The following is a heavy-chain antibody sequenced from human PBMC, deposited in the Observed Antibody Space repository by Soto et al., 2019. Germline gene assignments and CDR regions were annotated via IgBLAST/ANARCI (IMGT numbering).Heavy chain of an antibody. CDR1: GGSISSYY. J-gene: IGHJ4*02. V-gene: IGHV4-59*01. CDR2: IYYSGST. Sequence: QVQLQESGPGLVKPSETLSLTCTVSGGSISSYYWSWIRQPPGKGLEWIGFIYYSGSTHYNPSLKRRVTISVDTSKNQFSLKLSSVTAADTAVYYCARTLLHYYDSSGYFDYWGQGTLVTVSS. CDR3: ARTLLHYYDSSGYFDY. D-gene: IGHD3-22*01.